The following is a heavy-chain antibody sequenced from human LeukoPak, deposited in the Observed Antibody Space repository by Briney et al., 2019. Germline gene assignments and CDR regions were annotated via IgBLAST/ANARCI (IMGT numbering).Heavy chain of an antibody. Sequence: GASVKLSCKTSGYTFSGYHIHWMRQAPGQGLEWIGWIDPYSGGTHFAEKFQGRVTLTRDTSITTLYMELTNLKSDDTSIYFCGRDVVAVDSNWFDPWGQGTLVTVSS. D-gene: IGHD6-19*01. CDR2: IDPYSGGT. J-gene: IGHJ5*02. CDR1: GYTFSGYH. V-gene: IGHV1-2*02. CDR3: GRDVVAVDSNWFDP.